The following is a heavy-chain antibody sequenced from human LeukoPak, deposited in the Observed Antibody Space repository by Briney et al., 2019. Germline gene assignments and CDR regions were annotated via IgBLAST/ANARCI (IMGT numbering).Heavy chain of an antibody. CDR3: ARQVVAVAGTGYFDY. CDR1: GGSIRSSSYY. J-gene: IGHJ4*02. CDR2: IYYSGST. V-gene: IGHV4-39*01. D-gene: IGHD6-19*01. Sequence: PSETLSLTCTVSGGSIRSSSYYWGWIRQPPGKGLVWIGSIYYSGSTYYNASLKSRGTISVDTSKNQFSLKLNSVTAADTAVYFCARQVVAVAGTGYFDYWGQGTLVTVSS.